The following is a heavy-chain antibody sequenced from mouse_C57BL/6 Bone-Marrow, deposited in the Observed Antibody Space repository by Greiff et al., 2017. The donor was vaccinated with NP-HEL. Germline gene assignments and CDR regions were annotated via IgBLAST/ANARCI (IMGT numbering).Heavy chain of an antibody. CDR1: GYSFTSYG. V-gene: IGHV1-81*01. J-gene: IGHJ1*03. CDR2: IYPRSGNT. Sequence: VQLQQSGPELVKPGASVKISCKASGYSFTSYGISWVKQRTGQGLEWIGEIYPRSGNTYYNEKFKGKATLTADKSSSTAYMELRSLTSEDSAVYFCARGWYFDVWGTGTTVTVSS. CDR3: ARGWYFDV.